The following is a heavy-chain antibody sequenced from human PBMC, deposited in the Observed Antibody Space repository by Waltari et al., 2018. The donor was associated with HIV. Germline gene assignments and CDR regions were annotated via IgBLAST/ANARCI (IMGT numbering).Heavy chain of an antibody. CDR3: ARDWGVTTGPFDF. V-gene: IGHV4-38-2*02. J-gene: IGHJ4*02. D-gene: IGHD4-4*01. Sequence: QVQLQESGPGLVQTLETLSLTCAVSGSSTPSGYFWAWLRQSPGKGLEWIATIHYNGRADYNPALGGRVLVSLDPSKNQFSLKMRYVTAADTAIYYCARDWGVTTGPFDFWGQGTQVTVSS. CDR1: GSSTPSGYF. CDR2: IHYNGRA.